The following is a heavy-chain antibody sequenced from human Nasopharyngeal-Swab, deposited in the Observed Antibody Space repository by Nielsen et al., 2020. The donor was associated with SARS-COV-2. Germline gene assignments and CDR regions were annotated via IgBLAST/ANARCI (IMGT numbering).Heavy chain of an antibody. D-gene: IGHD6-13*01. Sequence: GGSLRLSCAASGFTFSTFWMSWVRQAPGKGLEWVANIKHDGGDANYVDSVQGRFTISRDNAKNLLYLQMNSLRAEDTGVYYCARDPYSTPPDYWGQGTLVNVSS. J-gene: IGHJ4*02. CDR1: GFTFSTFW. V-gene: IGHV3-7*01. CDR2: IKHDGGDA. CDR3: ARDPYSTPPDY.